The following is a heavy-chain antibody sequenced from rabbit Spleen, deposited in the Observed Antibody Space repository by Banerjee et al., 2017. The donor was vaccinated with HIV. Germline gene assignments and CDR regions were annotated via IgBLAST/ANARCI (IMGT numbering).Heavy chain of an antibody. CDR3: ARDLVAVIGWNFNL. V-gene: IGHV1S45*01. D-gene: IGHD1-1*01. Sequence: QEQLVESGGDLVKPGGTLTLTCKASGVSFSGDSYMCWVRQAPGKGLEWIACIDAGSSGFTYFATWAKGRFTISRTSSTTVTLQMTSLTAADTATYVCARDLVAVIGWNFNLWGQGTLVTVS. CDR2: IDAGSSGFT. CDR1: GVSFSGDSY. J-gene: IGHJ4*01.